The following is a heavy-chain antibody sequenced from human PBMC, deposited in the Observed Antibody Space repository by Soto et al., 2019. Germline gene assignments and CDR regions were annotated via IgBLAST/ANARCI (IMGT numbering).Heavy chain of an antibody. D-gene: IGHD3-10*01. CDR3: ARGPGTMVRGTNFDY. V-gene: IGHV1-69*02. Sequence: QVQLVQSGAEVKKPGSSVKVSCKASGGTFSSYTISWVRQAPGQGLEWMGRIIPILGIANDAQKFQGRVTITADKSTSTAYMELSSLRSEDTAVYYCARGPGTMVRGTNFDYWGQGTLVTVSS. CDR1: GGTFSSYT. J-gene: IGHJ4*02. CDR2: IIPILGIA.